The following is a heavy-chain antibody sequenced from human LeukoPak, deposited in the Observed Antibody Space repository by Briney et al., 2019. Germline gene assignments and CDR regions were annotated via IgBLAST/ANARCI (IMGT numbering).Heavy chain of an antibody. Sequence: PGGSLRLSCAASGFTFSDYYMSWIRQAPGKGLEWVSVLYASGITKYADSVKGRFTISRDNSKNTLYLQMNSLRAEDTAVYYCAKPVLRFLDSDYWGQGTLVTVSS. CDR3: AKPVLRFLDSDY. D-gene: IGHD3-3*01. J-gene: IGHJ4*02. CDR1: GFTFSDYY. V-gene: IGHV3-66*04. CDR2: LYASGIT.